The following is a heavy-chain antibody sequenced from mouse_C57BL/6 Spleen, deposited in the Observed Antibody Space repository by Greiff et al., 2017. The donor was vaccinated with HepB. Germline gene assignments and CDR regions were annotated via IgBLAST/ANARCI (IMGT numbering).Heavy chain of an antibody. CDR3: AINWDY. CDR1: GYAFSSSW. V-gene: IGHV1-82*01. CDR2: IYPGDGDT. Sequence: QVQLKESGPELVKPGASVKISCKASGYAFSSSWMNWVKQRPGKGLEWIGRIYPGDGDTNYNGKFKGKATLTADKSSSTAYMQLSSLTSEDSAVYFCAINWDYWGQGTTLTVSS. D-gene: IGHD4-1*01. J-gene: IGHJ2*01.